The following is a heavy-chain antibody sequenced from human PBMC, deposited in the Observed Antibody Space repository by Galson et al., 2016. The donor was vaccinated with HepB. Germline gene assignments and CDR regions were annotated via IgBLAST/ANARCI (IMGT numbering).Heavy chain of an antibody. CDR1: GGSVSSGSYQ. V-gene: IGHV4-61*01. Sequence: SETLSLTCTVSGGSVSSGSYQWSWIRQPPGKGLEWIGYIYYSGTTYNPSLKSRVTISVDMSKNQLSLKLTSVTDADTAVYYCAREGDWYFDLWGRGTLVSVSS. J-gene: IGHJ2*01. CDR3: AREGDWYFDL. CDR2: IYYSGT.